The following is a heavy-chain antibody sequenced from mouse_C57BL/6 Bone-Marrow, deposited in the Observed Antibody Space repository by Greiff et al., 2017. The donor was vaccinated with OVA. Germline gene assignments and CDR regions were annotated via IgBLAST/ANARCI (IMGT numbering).Heavy chain of an antibody. Sequence: QVQLQQSGAELVRPGTSVKVSCKASGYAFTNYLIEWVKQRPGQGLEWIGVINPGSGGTNYNEKFKGKATLTADKSSSTAYMQLSSLTSEDSAVYFCAREGLRRGFAYWGQGTLVTVSA. V-gene: IGHV1-54*01. D-gene: IGHD2-4*01. J-gene: IGHJ3*01. CDR2: INPGSGGT. CDR1: GYAFTNYL. CDR3: AREGLRRGFAY.